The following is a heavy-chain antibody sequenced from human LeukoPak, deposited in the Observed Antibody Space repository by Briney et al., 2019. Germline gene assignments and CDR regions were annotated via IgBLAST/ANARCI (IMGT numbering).Heavy chain of an antibody. CDR3: ARRVYHMVRGVRSNYYYYMDV. D-gene: IGHD3-10*01. J-gene: IGHJ6*03. Sequence: SETLSPTCTVSGGSISSYYWSWIRQPPGKGLEWIGYIYYSGSTNYNPSLKSRVTISVDTSKNQFSLKLSSVTAADTAVYYCARRVYHMVRGVRSNYYYYMDVWGKGTTVTISS. V-gene: IGHV4-59*01. CDR2: IYYSGST. CDR1: GGSISSYY.